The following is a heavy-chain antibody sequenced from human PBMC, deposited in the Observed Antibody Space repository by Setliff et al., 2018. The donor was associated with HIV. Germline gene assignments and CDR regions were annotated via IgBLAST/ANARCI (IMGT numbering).Heavy chain of an antibody. J-gene: IGHJ4*02. CDR2: INPSGGRT. Sequence: ASVKVSCKASGYTFTSYYIHWVRQAPGQGLEWMGIINPSGGRTSYAQKFQGRVTMTRDTSTNTVYMELSSLRSEDTAVYYCAKDRTQTGISMVRGRRTDPARYPLDYWGPGTLVTVSS. CDR3: AKDRTQTGISMVRGRRTDPARYPLDY. CDR1: GYTFTSYY. D-gene: IGHD3-10*01. V-gene: IGHV1-46*01.